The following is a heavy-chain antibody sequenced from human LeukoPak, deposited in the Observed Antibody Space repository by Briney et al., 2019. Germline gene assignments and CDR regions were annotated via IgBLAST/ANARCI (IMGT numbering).Heavy chain of an antibody. V-gene: IGHV4-59*11. D-gene: IGHD3-3*01. Sequence: WETLSLTCTVSGGSISSHYWSWIRQPPGKGLEWMGYIYYSGSTNYNPSLKSRVTISVDTSKNQFSLKLSSVTAADTAVYYCARDLGTQYDFWSGYYTNNWFDPWGQGTLVTVSS. J-gene: IGHJ5*02. CDR2: IYYSGST. CDR1: GGSISSHY. CDR3: ARDLGTQYDFWSGYYTNNWFDP.